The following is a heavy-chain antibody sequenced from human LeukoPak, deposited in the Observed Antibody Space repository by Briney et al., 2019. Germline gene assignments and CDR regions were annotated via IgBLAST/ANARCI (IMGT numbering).Heavy chain of an antibody. Sequence: SVKVSCKASGGTFSSYAISWVRQAPGQGLEWMGGIIPIFGTANYAQKFQGRVAITADESTSTAYMELSSLRSEDTAVYYCARDRGYYDSSGYYPLGYFQHWGQGTLVTVSS. V-gene: IGHV1-69*13. D-gene: IGHD3-22*01. CDR1: GGTFSSYA. CDR3: ARDRGYYDSSGYYPLGYFQH. J-gene: IGHJ1*01. CDR2: IIPIFGTA.